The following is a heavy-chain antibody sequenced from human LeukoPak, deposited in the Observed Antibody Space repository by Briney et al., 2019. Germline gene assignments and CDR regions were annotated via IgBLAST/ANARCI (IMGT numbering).Heavy chain of an antibody. CDR3: VGGGDWERPNIDY. J-gene: IGHJ4*02. CDR1: GFTFSSYA. V-gene: IGHV3-21*01. D-gene: IGHD2-21*02. Sequence: GGSLRLSCAASGFTFSSYAMHWVRQAPGKGLEWVSSISSSSYIYYADSVKGRFTISSDNAKNSLYLQMNSLRAEDTAVYYCVGGGDWERPNIDYWGQGTLVTVSS. CDR2: ISSSSYI.